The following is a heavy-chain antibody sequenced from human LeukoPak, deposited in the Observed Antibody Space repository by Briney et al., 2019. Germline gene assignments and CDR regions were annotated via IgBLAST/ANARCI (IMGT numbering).Heavy chain of an antibody. D-gene: IGHD3-9*01. V-gene: IGHV4-34*01. J-gene: IGHJ4*02. CDR3: ARVRKYYDILTSDYFDY. CDR1: GGSFSGYY. CDR2: INHSGST. Sequence: SETLSLTCAVYGGSFSGYYWSWIRQPPGKGLEWIGEINHSGSTNYNPSLKSRVTISVDTSKNQFSLKLSSVTAADTAVYYCARVRKYYDILTSDYFDYWGQGTLVTVSS.